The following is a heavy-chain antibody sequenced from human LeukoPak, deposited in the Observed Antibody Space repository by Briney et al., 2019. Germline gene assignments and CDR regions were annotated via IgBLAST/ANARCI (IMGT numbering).Heavy chain of an antibody. CDR1: GFSFNTYG. D-gene: IGHD3-10*01. CDR3: ARDPAGSVDC. Sequence: GGSLRLSCAASGFSFNTYGMHWVRQAPGKGLEWVTVMSYDGSNKYYADSVKGRFTISRDNTKNTLYLQMDSLRVEDTAVYYCARDPAGSVDCWGQGTLVTVSS. V-gene: IGHV3-30-3*01. CDR2: MSYDGSNK. J-gene: IGHJ4*02.